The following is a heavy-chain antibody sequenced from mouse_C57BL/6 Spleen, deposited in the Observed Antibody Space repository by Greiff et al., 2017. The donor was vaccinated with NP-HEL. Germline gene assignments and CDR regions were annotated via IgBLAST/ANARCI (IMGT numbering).Heavy chain of an antibody. V-gene: IGHV1-69*01. CDR2: IDPSDSYT. CDR1: GYTFTSYW. Sequence: VQLQQPGAELVMPGASVKLSCKASGYTFTSYWMHWVKQRPGQGLEWIGEIDPSDSYTNYNQKFKGKSTLTVDKSSSTAYMQLSSLTSEDSAVYYCARPHSNYETWFAYWGQGTLVTVSA. CDR3: ARPHSNYETWFAY. D-gene: IGHD2-5*01. J-gene: IGHJ3*01.